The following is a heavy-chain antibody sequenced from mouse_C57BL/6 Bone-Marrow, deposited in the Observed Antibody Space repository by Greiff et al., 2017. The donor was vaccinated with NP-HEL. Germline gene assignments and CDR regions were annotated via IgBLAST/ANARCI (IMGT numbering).Heavy chain of an antibody. CDR1: GYTFTDYY. CDR3: ARGELRRTYYYAMDY. Sequence: EVQLQQSGPELVKPGASVKISCKASGYTFTDYYMNWVKQSHGKSLEWIGEINPNNGGTSYNQKFKGKAKLTVAKSSSTAYMELRSLTSEDSAVYYCARGELRRTYYYAMDYWGQGTSVTVSS. V-gene: IGHV1-26*01. D-gene: IGHD2-4*01. J-gene: IGHJ4*01. CDR2: INPNNGGT.